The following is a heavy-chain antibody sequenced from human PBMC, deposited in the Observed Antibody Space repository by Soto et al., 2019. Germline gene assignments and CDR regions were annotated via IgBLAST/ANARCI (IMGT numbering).Heavy chain of an antibody. V-gene: IGHV3-48*03. CDR2: ISGSGTTI. CDR1: GFTFSSSE. CDR3: ARELAWHYDY. D-gene: IGHD1-7*01. Sequence: LRLSCAASGFTFSSSEMNWVRQAPGKGLEWVSYISGSGTTIYYAASVKGRFTISRDNAKNSLYLQMNSLRAEDTAVYYCARELAWHYDYWGQGTLVTVSS. J-gene: IGHJ4*02.